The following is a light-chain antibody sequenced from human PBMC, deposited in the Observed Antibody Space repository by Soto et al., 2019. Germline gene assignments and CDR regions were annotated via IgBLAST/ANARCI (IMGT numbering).Light chain of an antibody. Sequence: DIQMTQSPSSLSASVGDRVTITCRASQSISYYLNWYQQKPGKSPRLLIYGASNLHSGVPARFTYSVSRTHFTLTITSLQPEDCATSFCQQGYNIPLTFGGGTKVEIK. J-gene: IGKJ4*01. CDR1: QSISYY. V-gene: IGKV1-39*01. CDR3: QQGYNIPLT. CDR2: GAS.